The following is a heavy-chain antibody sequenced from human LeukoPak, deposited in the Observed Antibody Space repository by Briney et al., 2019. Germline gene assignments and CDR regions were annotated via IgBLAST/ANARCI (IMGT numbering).Heavy chain of an antibody. J-gene: IGHJ3*02. CDR3: ARSDDGGNSVDAFDI. CDR2: IHPGDSDT. V-gene: IGHV5-51*01. CDR1: GYSFTSYW. Sequence: GESLKISGKGSGYSFTSYWIGWVREMPGKGLEWMGIIHPGDSDTRYSPSFQGQVTISADKSISTAYLQWSSLKASDTATYYCARSDDGGNSVDAFDIWGQGTMVTVSS. D-gene: IGHD4-23*01.